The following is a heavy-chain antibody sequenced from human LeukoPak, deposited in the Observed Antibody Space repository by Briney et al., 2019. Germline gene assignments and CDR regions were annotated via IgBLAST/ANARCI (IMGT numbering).Heavy chain of an antibody. Sequence: PSETLSLTCTVSGGSISSGSYYWSWIRQPAGKGLEWIGRIYTSGSTNYNPSLKSRVTISVDTSKNQFSLKLSSVTAADTAVYYCAFGSGYPDYFDYWGQGTLVTVSS. D-gene: IGHD3-22*01. V-gene: IGHV4-61*02. CDR2: IYTSGST. CDR3: AFGSGYPDYFDY. J-gene: IGHJ4*02. CDR1: GGSISSGSYY.